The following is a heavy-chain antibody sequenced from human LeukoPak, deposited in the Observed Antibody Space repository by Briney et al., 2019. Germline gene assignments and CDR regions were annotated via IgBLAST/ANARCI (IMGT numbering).Heavy chain of an antibody. Sequence: GGSLRLSCAASGFTFSSYSMNWVRQAPGKGREWVSYISSSSSTIYYADSVKGRFTISRENAKNSLYLQMNSLRAEDTAVYYCARDSGYYYDSSGDWGQGTLVTVSS. D-gene: IGHD3-22*01. V-gene: IGHV3-48*01. CDR1: GFTFSSYS. CDR3: ARDSGYYYDSSGD. CDR2: ISSSSSTI. J-gene: IGHJ4*02.